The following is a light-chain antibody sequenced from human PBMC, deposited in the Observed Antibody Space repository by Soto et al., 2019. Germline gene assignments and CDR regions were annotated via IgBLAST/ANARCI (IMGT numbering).Light chain of an antibody. V-gene: IGKV1-39*01. J-gene: IGKJ1*01. Sequence: IRMTQSPSSFSASTGDRVTITCRASQSISKYLNWYQQKPGKAPKLLIYAASSLQSGVPSRFSGSGSGTDFTLTISSLQPEDFATYYCQQSYSTPATWTFGQGTKVDI. CDR3: QQSYSTPATWT. CDR1: QSISKY. CDR2: AAS.